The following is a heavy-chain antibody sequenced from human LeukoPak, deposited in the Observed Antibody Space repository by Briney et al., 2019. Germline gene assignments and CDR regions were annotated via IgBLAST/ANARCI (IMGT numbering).Heavy chain of an antibody. Sequence: GGSLRLSCTVSGFTVTSNSMSWVRQAPGKGLEWVSFIYSGSTHYSDSVKGRFTISRDNSKDTLYLQMNSLRAEDTAVYYCARRAGAYSHPYDYWGQGTLVTVSS. V-gene: IGHV3-53*01. J-gene: IGHJ4*02. CDR3: ARRAGAYSHPYDY. D-gene: IGHD4/OR15-4a*01. CDR1: GFTVTSNS. CDR2: IYSGST.